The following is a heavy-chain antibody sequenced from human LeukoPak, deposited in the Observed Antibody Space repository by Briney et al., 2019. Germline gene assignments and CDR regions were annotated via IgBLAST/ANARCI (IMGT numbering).Heavy chain of an antibody. CDR2: ISAYNGNT. CDR3: ARDSVHHFWRGPDAFDI. D-gene: IGHD3-3*02. V-gene: IGHV1-18*01. Sequence: ASVKVSCKASGYTFTSYGISWVRQAPGQGLEWMGWISAYNGNTNYAQKLQGRVTMTTDTSTSPAYMELRSLRSDDTAVYYCARDSVHHFWRGPDAFDIWGQGPMVTVSS. J-gene: IGHJ3*02. CDR1: GYTFTSYG.